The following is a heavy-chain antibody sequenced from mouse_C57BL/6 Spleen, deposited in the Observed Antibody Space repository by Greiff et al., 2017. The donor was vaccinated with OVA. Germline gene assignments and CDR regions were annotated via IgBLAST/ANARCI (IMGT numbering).Heavy chain of an antibody. CDR2: ISSGGDYI. V-gene: IGHV5-9-1*02. Sequence: EVKVEESGEGLVKPGGSLKLSCAASGFTFSSYAMSWVRQTPEKRLEWVAYISSGGDYIYYADTVKGRFTISRDNARNTLYLQMSSLKSEDTAMYYCTRDKGGDPFAYWGQGTLVTVSA. CDR1: GFTFSSYA. J-gene: IGHJ3*01. CDR3: TRDKGGDPFAY.